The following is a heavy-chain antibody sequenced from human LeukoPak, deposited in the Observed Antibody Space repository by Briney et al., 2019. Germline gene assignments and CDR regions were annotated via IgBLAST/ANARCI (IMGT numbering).Heavy chain of an antibody. Sequence: PSETLSLTCAVYGGSFSGYYWSWIRQPPGKGLEWIGEINHSGSTNYNPSLKSRVTISVDTSKNQFSLKLSSATAADTAVYYCARESNSPLDYWGQGTLVTVSS. CDR2: INHSGST. CDR1: GGSFSGYY. CDR3: ARESNSPLDY. V-gene: IGHV4-34*01. J-gene: IGHJ4*02. D-gene: IGHD5-24*01.